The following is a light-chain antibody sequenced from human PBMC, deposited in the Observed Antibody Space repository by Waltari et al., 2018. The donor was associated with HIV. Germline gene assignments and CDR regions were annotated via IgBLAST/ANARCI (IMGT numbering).Light chain of an antibody. CDR3: AAWDGSLNGRVV. Sequence: QSVLTQPPSASGTPGQRVTISCSGSSANLGSNTVNWYQQLPGTAPNLLIFSNYQGPSGVSDRFSGSKSGTSASLAISGLQSEDEADYYCAAWDGSLNGRVVFGGGTKLTVL. CDR2: SNY. J-gene: IGLJ2*01. V-gene: IGLV1-44*01. CDR1: SANLGSNT.